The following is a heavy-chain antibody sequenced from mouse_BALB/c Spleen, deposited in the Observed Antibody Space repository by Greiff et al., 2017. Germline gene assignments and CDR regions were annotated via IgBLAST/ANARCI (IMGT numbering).Heavy chain of an antibody. CDR1: GYAFSSYW. V-gene: IGHV1-80*01. Sequence: QVQLKQSGAELVRPGSSVKISCKASGYAFSSYWMNWVKQRPGQGLEWIGQIYPGDGDTNYNGKFKGKATLTADKSSSTAYMQLSSLTSEDSAVYFCARSGGYSYFDYWGQGTTLTVSS. CDR3: ARSGGYSYFDY. D-gene: IGHD2-14*01. CDR2: IYPGDGDT. J-gene: IGHJ2*01.